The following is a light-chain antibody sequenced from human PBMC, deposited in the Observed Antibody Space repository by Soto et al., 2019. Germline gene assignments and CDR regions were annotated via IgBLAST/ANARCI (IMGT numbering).Light chain of an antibody. CDR1: SSDVGNYKY. V-gene: IGLV2-14*01. J-gene: IGLJ1*01. CDR2: EVS. Sequence: QSALTQPASVSGSPGQSITISCTGNSSDVGNYKYVSWYQQHPGKAPKLMIYEVSNRPSGVSNRFSGSKSGNTASLTISGLQAEDETDYYCFAYTSSGTYVFGTGTQRTVL. CDR3: FAYTSSGTYV.